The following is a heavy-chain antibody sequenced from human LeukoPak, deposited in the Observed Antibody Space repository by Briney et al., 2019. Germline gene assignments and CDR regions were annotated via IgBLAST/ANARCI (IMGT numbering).Heavy chain of an antibody. J-gene: IGHJ4*02. D-gene: IGHD2/OR15-2a*01. Sequence: GGSLRLSCAASGFSFSGYWMTWVRQAPGKGLEWVANIKEDGSEKYYADFVKGRFTISRDNAKNSLDLQMNSLRAEDTAVYYCARRGSTDYWGQGTWSPSPQ. CDR2: IKEDGSEK. CDR1: GFSFSGYW. CDR3: ARRGSTDY. V-gene: IGHV3-7*03.